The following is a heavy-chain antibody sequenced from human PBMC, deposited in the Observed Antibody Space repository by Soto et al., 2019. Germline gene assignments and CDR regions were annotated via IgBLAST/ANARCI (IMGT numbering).Heavy chain of an antibody. CDR3: ARVRRPSYYFDF. CDR2: IDWDDDE. J-gene: IGHJ4*02. Sequence: SGPKLVNPTQTLTLTCTFSGFSLTTSGMCVNWIRQSPGKALEWLALIDWDDDEFYNPSLKTRLSISKDTSKNQVVLRMTNMDPVDTATYYCARVRRPSYYFDFWGQGTPVTVSS. V-gene: IGHV2-70*01. CDR1: GFSLTTSGMC. D-gene: IGHD1-1*01.